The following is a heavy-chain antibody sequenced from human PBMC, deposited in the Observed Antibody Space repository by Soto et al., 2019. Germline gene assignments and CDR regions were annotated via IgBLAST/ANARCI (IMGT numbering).Heavy chain of an antibody. CDR3: ARAPGIAFMDV. CDR2: ISSSSSTI. J-gene: IGHJ6*02. CDR1: GFTFSSYS. Sequence: EVQLVESGGGLVQPGGSLRLSCAASGFTFSSYSMNWVRQAPGKGLEWVSYISSSSSTIYYADSVKGRFTISRDNAKNSLYLQMNRLRDEDTAVYYCARAPGIAFMDVWGQGTTVTVSS. D-gene: IGHD6-13*01. V-gene: IGHV3-48*02.